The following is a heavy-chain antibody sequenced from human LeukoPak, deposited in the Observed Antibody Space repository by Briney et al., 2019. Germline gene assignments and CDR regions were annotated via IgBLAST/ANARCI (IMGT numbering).Heavy chain of an antibody. Sequence: GGSLRLSCAGSGFTFSTCGMHWVRQAPGKGLEWVAVISYDGSNKYYADPVKGRFTISRDNSKNTLYLQMNSLRAEDTALYYCAKAPSSSSVAFDIRGQGTMVTVSS. J-gene: IGHJ3*02. CDR3: AKAPSSSSVAFDI. D-gene: IGHD6-6*01. CDR1: GFTFSTCG. V-gene: IGHV3-30*18. CDR2: ISYDGSNK.